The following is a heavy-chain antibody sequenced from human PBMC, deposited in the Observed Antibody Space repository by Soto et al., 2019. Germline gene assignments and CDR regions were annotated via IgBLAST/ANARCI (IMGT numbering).Heavy chain of an antibody. CDR2: IYYSGST. V-gene: IGHV4-31*03. CDR1: GGSISSGGYY. D-gene: IGHD3-3*01. J-gene: IGHJ4*02. Sequence: SETLSLTCTVSGGSISSGGYYWSWIRQHPGKGLEWIGYIYYSGSTYYNPSLKSRVTISVDTSKNQFSLKLSSVTAADTAVYYCAREVVTTIFGVETVWGQGTLVTVSS. CDR3: AREVVTTIFGVETV.